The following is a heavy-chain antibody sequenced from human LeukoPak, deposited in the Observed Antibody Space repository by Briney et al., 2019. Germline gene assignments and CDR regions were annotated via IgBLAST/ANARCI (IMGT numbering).Heavy chain of an antibody. CDR2: MSPNSGDT. V-gene: IGHV1-8*01. J-gene: IGHJ4*02. D-gene: IGHD7-27*01. CDR1: GYTFTSYD. CDR3: ARGPPNWGYDY. Sequence: ASVKVSCTASGYTFTSYDFNWVRQATGQRPEWMGWMSPNSGDTGYAQKFQDRVTMTKNTSISTAYMELSSLRSDDTAVYYCARGPPNWGYDYWGPGTLVTVSS.